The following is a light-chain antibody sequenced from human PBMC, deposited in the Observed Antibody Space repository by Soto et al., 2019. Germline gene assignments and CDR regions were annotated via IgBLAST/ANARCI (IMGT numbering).Light chain of an antibody. CDR1: QSVSSAY. CDR3: QQYGSSPPIT. CDR2: DVS. V-gene: IGKV3-20*01. J-gene: IGKJ5*01. Sequence: IVLTQSPGTLSLSPGERATLSCTASQSVSSAYLAWYQQKPGQAPRLLIYDVSTRATGIPDRFSGSGSGTDFTLTVNRLEPEDFAVYYCQQYGSSPPITFGQGTRLEIK.